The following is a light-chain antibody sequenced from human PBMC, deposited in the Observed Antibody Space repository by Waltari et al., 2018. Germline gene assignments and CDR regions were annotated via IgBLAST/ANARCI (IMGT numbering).Light chain of an antibody. CDR1: TSVLYSPNNKNY. J-gene: IGKJ1*01. V-gene: IGKV4-1*01. Sequence: DIVMTQSPDSLAVSLGERATLNCKSSTSVLYSPNNKNYLAWYQQKPGQPPKLLIYWASTRESGVPDRFSGSGSGTDFTLTINSLQAEDVAVYYCQQYYSSPWSFGQGTKVEIK. CDR2: WAS. CDR3: QQYYSSPWS.